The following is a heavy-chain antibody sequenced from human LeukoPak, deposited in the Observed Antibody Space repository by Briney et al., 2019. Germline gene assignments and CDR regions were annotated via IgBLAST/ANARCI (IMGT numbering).Heavy chain of an antibody. CDR1: GFTVSSNY. J-gene: IGHJ4*02. CDR2: IYSGGST. D-gene: IGHD4/OR15-4a*01. CDR3: ATAPRWGAPDY. Sequence: GGSLRLSCAASGFTVSSNYMSWVRQALGKGLEWVSLIYSGGSTYYADSVKGRFTISRDNSKNTLYLQMHSLRAEDTAVYYCATAPRWGAPDYWGQGTLVTVSS. V-gene: IGHV3-66*01.